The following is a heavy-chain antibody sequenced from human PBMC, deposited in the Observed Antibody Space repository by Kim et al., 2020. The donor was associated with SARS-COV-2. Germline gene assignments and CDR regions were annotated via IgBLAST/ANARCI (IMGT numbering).Heavy chain of an antibody. Sequence: SETLSLTCTVSGGSISSSSYYWGWIRQPPGKGLEWIGSIYYSGSSYYNPSLKSRVTISVDTSKNQFSLKLSSVTAADTAVYYCARLYGMDVWGQGTTVTVSS. J-gene: IGHJ6*02. CDR2: IYYSGSS. CDR1: GGSISSSSYY. V-gene: IGHV4-39*07. CDR3: ARLYGMDV.